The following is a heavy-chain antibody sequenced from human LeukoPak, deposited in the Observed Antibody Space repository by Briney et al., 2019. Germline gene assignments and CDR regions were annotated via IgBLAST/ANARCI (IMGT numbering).Heavy chain of an antibody. Sequence: AGSLRLSCAASGSTFGSYWMSWVRQAPGKGLEWVANIKQDGGEKYYVDSMEGRLTISRDTSTNTLYLQMSSLRGEDTSVYYCATTSDDFDDDAAALVYWCQGTLVTVSS. D-gene: IGHD3/OR15-3a*01. CDR1: GSTFGSYW. CDR2: IKQDGGEK. J-gene: IGHJ4*02. V-gene: IGHV3-7*01. CDR3: ATTSDDFDDDAAALVY.